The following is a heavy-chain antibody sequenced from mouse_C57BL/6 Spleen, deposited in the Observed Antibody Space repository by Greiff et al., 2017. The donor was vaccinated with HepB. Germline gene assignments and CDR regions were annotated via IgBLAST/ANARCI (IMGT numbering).Heavy chain of an antibody. Sequence: EVQLVESGEGLVKPGGSLKLSCAASGFTFSSYAMSWVRQTPEKRLEWVAYISSGGDYIYYADTVKGRFTISRDNARNTLYLQMSSLKAEDTAMYYCTRDPYGSSYLDYWGQGTTLTVSS. D-gene: IGHD1-1*01. CDR3: TRDPYGSSYLDY. J-gene: IGHJ2*01. CDR2: ISSGGDYI. V-gene: IGHV5-9-1*02. CDR1: GFTFSSYA.